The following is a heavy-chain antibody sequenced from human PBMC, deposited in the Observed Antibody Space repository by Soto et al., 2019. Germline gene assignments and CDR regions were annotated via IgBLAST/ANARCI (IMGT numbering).Heavy chain of an antibody. D-gene: IGHD2-15*01. J-gene: IGHJ4*02. CDR2: VSAGGTSA. CDR3: ADRCSGGRCSPFDN. CDR1: GFTFSSYA. V-gene: IGHV3-23*01. Sequence: EVQLLESGGGLVQPGGSLRLSCAASGFTFSSYAMGWVRQAPGKGLEWVSAVSAGGTSAYYVASVEGRFTISRDNSKNTLYLQMSSLRVEDTDRYYCADRCSGGRCSPFDNWGQGTLVTVAS.